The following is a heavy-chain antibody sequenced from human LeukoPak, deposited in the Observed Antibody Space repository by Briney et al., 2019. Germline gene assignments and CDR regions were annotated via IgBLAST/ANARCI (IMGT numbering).Heavy chain of an antibody. Sequence: GGSLRLSCAASGFTFSNAWMSWVRQAPGKGLEWVGRIKSKTDGGTTDYAAPVKGRFTISRDDSKNTLYLQMNSLKTEDTAVYYCTTQGQQWLVLDPFYYYYGMDVWGQGTTVTVSS. CDR1: GFTFSNAW. CDR3: TTQGQQWLVLDPFYYYYGMDV. J-gene: IGHJ6*02. V-gene: IGHV3-15*01. CDR2: IKSKTDGGTT. D-gene: IGHD6-19*01.